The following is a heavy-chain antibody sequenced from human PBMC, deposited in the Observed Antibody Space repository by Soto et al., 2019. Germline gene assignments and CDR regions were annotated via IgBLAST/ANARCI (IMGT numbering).Heavy chain of an antibody. D-gene: IGHD3-22*01. V-gene: IGHV4-59*01. CDR1: GDSISTFY. CDR2: VYYTGST. CDR3: ARGRTVRNYADDSSDYFYFFDY. J-gene: IGHJ4*02. Sequence: SLTCTVSGDSISTFYWGWMRQSPGKELEWIGYVYYTGSTNYNPSLKSRVTISVDRSKSQFSLKLTSANAADTAVYYCARGRTVRNYADDSSDYFYFFDYWGQGTQVTVSS.